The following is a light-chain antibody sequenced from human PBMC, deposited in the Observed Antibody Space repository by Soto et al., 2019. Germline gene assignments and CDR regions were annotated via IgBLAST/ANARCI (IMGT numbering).Light chain of an antibody. Sequence: EIVMTQSPATLSVSPGDTATLSCRASRSVTNNLAWYQQKSGQAPRLLIYGASTRATGIPARFSGSGSGTEFILTISSLQSEDFAVYYCQQYNYWPPWTFGQGTKVEIK. CDR3: QQYNYWPPWT. J-gene: IGKJ1*01. CDR1: RSVTNN. V-gene: IGKV3-15*01. CDR2: GAS.